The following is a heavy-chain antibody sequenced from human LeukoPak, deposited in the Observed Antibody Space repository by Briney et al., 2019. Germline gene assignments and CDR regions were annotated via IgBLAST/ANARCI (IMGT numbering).Heavy chain of an antibody. CDR3: ARGPTFIDY. J-gene: IGHJ4*02. Sequence: SETLSLTCSVSGDSISGYYWSWIRQPAGKGLEWIGRIYTSGSTNYNPSPRSRVTMSVDTSKNQFSLKLSSVTAADTAVYYCARGPTFIDYWGQGTLVTVSS. CDR1: GDSISGYY. V-gene: IGHV4-4*07. CDR2: IYTSGST.